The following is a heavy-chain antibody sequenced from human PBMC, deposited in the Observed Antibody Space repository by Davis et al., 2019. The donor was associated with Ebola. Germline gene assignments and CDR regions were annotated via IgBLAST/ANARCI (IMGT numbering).Heavy chain of an antibody. CDR2: IRSKANSYAT. Sequence: GESLKISCAASGFTFSGSAMHWVRQASGKGMAWVGRIRSKANSYATGYAASVKGRFTIYRDDSKNTAYLQMNSLKTEDTAVYYCTRSRTYGMDVWGKGTTVTVSS. J-gene: IGHJ6*04. CDR1: GFTFSGSA. CDR3: TRSRTYGMDV. V-gene: IGHV3-73*01.